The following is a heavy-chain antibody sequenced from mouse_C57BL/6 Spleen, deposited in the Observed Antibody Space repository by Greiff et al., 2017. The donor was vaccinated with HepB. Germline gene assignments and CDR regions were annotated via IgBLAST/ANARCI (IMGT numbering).Heavy chain of an antibody. V-gene: IGHV1-82*01. Sequence: VQLQQSGPELVKPGASVKISCKASGYAFSSSWMNWVKQRPGKGLEWIGRIYPGDGDTNYNGKFKGKATLTADKSSSTAYMQLSSLTSEDSAVYFCARRDSNYPAWFSYWGQGTLVTVSA. CDR1: GYAFSSSW. CDR3: ARRDSNYPAWFSY. CDR2: IYPGDGDT. J-gene: IGHJ3*01. D-gene: IGHD2-5*01.